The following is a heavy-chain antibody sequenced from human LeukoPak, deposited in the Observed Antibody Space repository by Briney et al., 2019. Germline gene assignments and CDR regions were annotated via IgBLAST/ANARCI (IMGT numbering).Heavy chain of an antibody. CDR2: IKQDGSEK. J-gene: IGHJ5*02. Sequence: GGSLRLSCAASGFTFSSYWMSWVRQAPGKGLEWVANIKQDGSEKYYVDSVKSRFTISRDNAKNSLYLQMNSLRAEDTAVYYCAREGFDWNSRAFDPWGQGTLVTVSS. CDR1: GFTFSSYW. D-gene: IGHD1-7*01. CDR3: AREGFDWNSRAFDP. V-gene: IGHV3-7*01.